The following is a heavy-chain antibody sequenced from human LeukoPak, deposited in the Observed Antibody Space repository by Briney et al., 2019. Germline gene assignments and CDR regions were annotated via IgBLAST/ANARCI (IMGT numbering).Heavy chain of an antibody. V-gene: IGHV3-23*01. Sequence: GGSLRLSCAASGFTFSSYAMSWVRQAPGKGLEWVSAISGSGGSTYYADSVKGRFTISRDNSKNTLYLQMNSLRDEDTSVYSCAKASLRITSFGVPNDYWGQGTLVTVSS. D-gene: IGHD3-3*01. CDR3: AKASLRITSFGVPNDY. CDR2: ISGSGGST. CDR1: GFTFSSYA. J-gene: IGHJ4*02.